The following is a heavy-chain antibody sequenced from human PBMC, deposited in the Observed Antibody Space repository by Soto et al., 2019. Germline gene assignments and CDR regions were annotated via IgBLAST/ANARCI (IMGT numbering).Heavy chain of an antibody. J-gene: IGHJ4*02. D-gene: IGHD4-17*01. CDR2: IYYSGST. CDR3: ARHDYGGFGL. Sequence: PSETLSLTCTVSGASISRSSYYWGWIRQPPGKGLEWIGSIYYSGSTYYNPSLKSRVTISVDTSKNQFSLKLSSVTAADTAVYYCARHDYGGFGLWGQGTLVTVPS. CDR1: GASISRSSYY. V-gene: IGHV4-39*01.